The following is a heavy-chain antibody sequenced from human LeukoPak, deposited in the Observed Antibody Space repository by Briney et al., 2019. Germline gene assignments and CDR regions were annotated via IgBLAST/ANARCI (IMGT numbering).Heavy chain of an antibody. V-gene: IGHV4-34*01. CDR2: INHSGST. Sequence: SETLSLTCAVYGGSFSGYYWSWFRQPPGKGLEWIGEINHSGSTNYNPSLKSRVTISVDTSKNQFSLKLSSVTAADTAVYYCARESGGSCFFDYWGQGTQVTVSS. J-gene: IGHJ4*02. CDR1: GGSFSGYY. CDR3: ARESGGSCFFDY. D-gene: IGHD2-15*01.